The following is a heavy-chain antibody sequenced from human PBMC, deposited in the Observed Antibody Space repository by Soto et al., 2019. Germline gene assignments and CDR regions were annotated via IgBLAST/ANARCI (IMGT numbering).Heavy chain of an antibody. CDR2: ISSNGGST. CDR3: VKEGVTYDFWSGYLD. V-gene: IGHV3-64D*06. D-gene: IGHD3-3*01. CDR1: GFTFSSYA. Sequence: VGSLRLSCSASGFTFSSYAMHWVRQAPGKGLEYVSAISSNGGSTYYADSVKGRFTISRDNSKNTLYLQMSSLRAEDTAVYYCVKEGVTYDFWSGYLDWGQGTLVTVSS. J-gene: IGHJ4*02.